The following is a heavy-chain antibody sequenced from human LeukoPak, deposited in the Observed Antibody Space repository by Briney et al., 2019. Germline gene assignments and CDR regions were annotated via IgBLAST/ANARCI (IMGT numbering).Heavy chain of an antibody. Sequence: SETLSLTCAVYGGSFSGYYWTWIRQSPGKGLEWIGEINPSGSTYYNPSLKSRLTILPDNSKNQFSLRLSSVTAADAAVYYCARGRQEISMILVVMTGVSYYLDVWGIGTTVSVS. J-gene: IGHJ6*03. CDR2: INPSGST. D-gene: IGHD3-22*01. CDR3: ARGRQEISMILVVMTGVSYYLDV. CDR1: GGSFSGYY. V-gene: IGHV4-34*01.